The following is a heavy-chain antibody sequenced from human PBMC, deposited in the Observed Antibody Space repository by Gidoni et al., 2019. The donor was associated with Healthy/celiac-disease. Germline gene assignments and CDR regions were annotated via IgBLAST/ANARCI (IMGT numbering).Heavy chain of an antibody. CDR3: AKVGPRYSSSWYYFDY. CDR1: GFTFDDYA. CDR2: ISWNSGSI. D-gene: IGHD6-13*01. Sequence: EVQLVESGGGLVQPGRSLRLSCAASGFTFDDYAMHWVRQAPGKGLEWVSGISWNSGSIGYADSVKGRFTISRDNAKNSLYLQMNSLRAEDTALYYCAKVGPRYSSSWYYFDYWGQGTLVTVSS. V-gene: IGHV3-9*01. J-gene: IGHJ4*02.